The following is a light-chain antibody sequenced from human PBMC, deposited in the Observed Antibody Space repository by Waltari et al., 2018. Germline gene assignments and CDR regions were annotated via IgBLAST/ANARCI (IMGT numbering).Light chain of an antibody. CDR3: SSYTSSSTVV. V-gene: IGLV1-40*01. J-gene: IGLJ2*01. CDR1: SSNIGAGYD. CDR2: GNN. Sequence: QAVLTQPPSVSGAPGQRVTISCTGSSSNIGAGYDVHWYQQFSGTAPKLLIYGNNNRPSGVSNRFSGSKSGNTASLTISGLQAEDEADYYCSSYTSSSTVVFGGGTKLTVL.